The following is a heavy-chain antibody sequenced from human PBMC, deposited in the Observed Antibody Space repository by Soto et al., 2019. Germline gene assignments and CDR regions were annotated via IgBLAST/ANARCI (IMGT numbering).Heavy chain of an antibody. J-gene: IGHJ6*03. D-gene: IGHD5-12*01. CDR2: ISSSSSTI. V-gene: IGHV3-48*01. Sequence: GGSLRLSCAASGFTFSSYSMNWVRQAPGKGLEWVSYISSSSSTIYYADSVKGRFTISRDNAKNSLYLQMNSLRAEDTAVYYCARDGDSGYGGHYYYMDVWGKGTTVTVSS. CDR1: GFTFSSYS. CDR3: ARDGDSGYGGHYYYMDV.